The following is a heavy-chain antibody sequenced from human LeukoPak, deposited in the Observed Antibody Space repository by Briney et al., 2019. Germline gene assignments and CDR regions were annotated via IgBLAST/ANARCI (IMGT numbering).Heavy chain of an antibody. D-gene: IGHD2-2*02. CDR1: GFTFSSYS. J-gene: IGHJ4*02. CDR3: ASLGCSSTSCYNY. Sequence: GGSLRLSCAASGFTFSSYSMNWVRQAQGKGLEWVSSISSSSSYIYYADSVKGRFTISRDNAKNSLYLQMNSLRAEDTAVYYCASLGCSSTSCYNYWGQGTLVTVSS. V-gene: IGHV3-21*01. CDR2: ISSSSSYI.